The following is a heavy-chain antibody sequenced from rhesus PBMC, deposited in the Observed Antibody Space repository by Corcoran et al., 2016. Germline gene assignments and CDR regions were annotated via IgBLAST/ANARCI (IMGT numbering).Heavy chain of an antibody. J-gene: IGHJ4*01. Sequence: QVQLQESGPGLVKPSETLSLTCAVSGGSISDSYYWNWISHPPGKGLAWIGNIYGSSVSNYNNPSLKSRVNISKDTSKNQFSLKLSAGTAADTAVYYCARMITGRYFDYWGQGVLVTVSS. CDR1: GGSISDSYY. CDR3: ARMITGRYFDY. V-gene: IGHV4S7*01. CDR2: IYGSSVSN. D-gene: IGHD3-9*01.